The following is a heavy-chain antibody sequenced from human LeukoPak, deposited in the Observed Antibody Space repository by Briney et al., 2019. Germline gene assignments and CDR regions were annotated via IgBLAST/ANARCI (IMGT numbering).Heavy chain of an antibody. Sequence: SQTLSLTYAISGDSVSTHSAAWNWVRQSPSRGLEWLGRTYYRSKWHNDYAVSVKSRITINPDTSKNQFSLQLNSVTPEDTAVYYCARSITARYDYWGQGTLVTVSS. J-gene: IGHJ4*02. CDR2: TYYRSKWHN. CDR3: ARSITARYDY. CDR1: GDSVSTHSAA. V-gene: IGHV6-1*01. D-gene: IGHD6-6*01.